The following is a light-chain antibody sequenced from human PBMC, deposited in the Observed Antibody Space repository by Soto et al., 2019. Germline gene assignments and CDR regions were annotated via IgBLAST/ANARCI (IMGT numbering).Light chain of an antibody. V-gene: IGKV1-5*01. CDR3: QQYDSVSKT. J-gene: IGKJ1*01. Sequence: DIQMTQSPSTLSASVGDRVTITCRASQSIRSWLAWYQQKPGKVPQFLIYDASNLESGVPSRFSGSGSGTEFTLTISSLQPDDFATYYCQQYDSVSKTFGQGTKVDIK. CDR2: DAS. CDR1: QSIRSW.